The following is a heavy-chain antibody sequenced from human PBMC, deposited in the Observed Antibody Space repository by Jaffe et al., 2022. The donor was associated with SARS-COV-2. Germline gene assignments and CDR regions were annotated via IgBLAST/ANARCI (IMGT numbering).Heavy chain of an antibody. CDR3: ARDGVGSSTWSYFYGLDV. J-gene: IGHJ6*02. CDR2: INPNSGGT. V-gene: IGHV1-2*06. CDR1: GYTFSGHY. D-gene: IGHD6-13*01. Sequence: QVQLVQSGAEVKKPGASVKVSCKASGYTFSGHYMHWVRQAPGQGLEWMGRINPNSGGTNYAQKFQGRVTMTRDTSIGTAYMEMNSLRSDDTAVYYCARDGVGSSTWSYFYGLDVWGQGTTVTVSS.